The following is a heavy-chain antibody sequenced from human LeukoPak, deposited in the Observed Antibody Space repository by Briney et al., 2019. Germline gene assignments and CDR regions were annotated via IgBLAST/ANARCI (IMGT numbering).Heavy chain of an antibody. V-gene: IGHV3-48*03. CDR3: ARDPYSGSYGPYYYYYMDV. D-gene: IGHD1-26*01. J-gene: IGHJ6*03. CDR2: IDTSGATV. Sequence: PGGSLRLSCAASGITFSSFEMTWVRQAPGKGLEWLSNIDTSGATVYYADSVKGRFTISRDNAKNSLYLQMDSLRVEDTAVYYCARDPYSGSYGPYYYYYMDVWGKGTTVTISS. CDR1: GITFSSFE.